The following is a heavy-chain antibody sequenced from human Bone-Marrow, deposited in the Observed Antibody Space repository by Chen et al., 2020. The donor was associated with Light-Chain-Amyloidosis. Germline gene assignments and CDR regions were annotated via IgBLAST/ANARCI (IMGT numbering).Heavy chain of an antibody. CDR1: GYRFSDYS. CDR3: ARDPWGAGSAFDV. J-gene: IGHJ3*01. Sequence: HVQLVQSGSELRRPGASVNISCKISGYRFSDYSLNWVQQTPGHGLEFMGWINTNTGRHTYAQGFTGRFVFSVDTSVSTAYLHITDLKSEDTGTYYCARDPWGAGSAFDVWGRGTHVTVSA. D-gene: IGHD7-27*01. CDR2: INTNTGRH. V-gene: IGHV7-4-1*02.